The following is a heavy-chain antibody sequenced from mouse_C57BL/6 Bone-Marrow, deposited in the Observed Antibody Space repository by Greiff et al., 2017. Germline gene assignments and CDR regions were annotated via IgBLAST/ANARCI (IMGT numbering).Heavy chain of an antibody. D-gene: IGHD1-1*01. CDR2: YPGSGSTN. V-gene: IGHV1-83*01. Sequence: VQLQQSGPVLVKPGASVKMSCKASGYTFTDYYMNWVKQSHGKSLEWIGDIYPGSGSTNYNEKFKSKATLTVDTSSSTAYMQLSSLTSEDSAVYYCARKGDYAHLDYWGQGTTLTVSS. J-gene: IGHJ2*01. CDR3: RKGDYAHLDY. CDR1: YTFTDYYM.